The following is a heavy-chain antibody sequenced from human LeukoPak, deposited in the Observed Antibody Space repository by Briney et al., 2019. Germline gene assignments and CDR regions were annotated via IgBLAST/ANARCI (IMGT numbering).Heavy chain of an antibody. CDR2: INPNSGGT. D-gene: IGHD3-22*01. Sequence: ASVKVSCKASGYTFTGYYMHWVRQAPGQGLEWMGRINPNSGGTNYAQKFQGRVTMTRDTSISTAYMELSRLRSDDTAVYYCARGYMGYYYDSRGWFDPWGQGTLGTVSS. CDR3: ARGYMGYYYDSRGWFDP. V-gene: IGHV1-2*06. CDR1: GYTFTGYY. J-gene: IGHJ5*02.